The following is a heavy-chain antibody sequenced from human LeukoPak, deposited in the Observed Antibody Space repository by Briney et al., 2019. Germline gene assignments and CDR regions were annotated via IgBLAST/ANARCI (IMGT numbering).Heavy chain of an antibody. J-gene: IGHJ3*02. CDR3: ASRIMITFGGVIEPHFDT. CDR1: GGSISSGGYY. Sequence: PSQTLSLTCTVSGGSISSGGYYWSWIRQHPGKGLEWIGYIYYSGSTYYNPSLKSRVTISVDTSKNQFSLKLSSVTAADTAVYYCASRIMITFGGVIEPHFDTWGQGTMVTGSS. CDR2: IYYSGST. V-gene: IGHV4-31*03. D-gene: IGHD3-16*01.